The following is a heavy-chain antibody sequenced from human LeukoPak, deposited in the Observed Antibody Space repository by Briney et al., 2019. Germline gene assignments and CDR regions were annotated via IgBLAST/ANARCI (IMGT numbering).Heavy chain of an antibody. CDR2: ISYDGSNK. D-gene: IGHD3-16*01. Sequence: GGSLRLSCAASGFTFSSYAMHWVRQAPGKGLEWVAVISYDGSNKYYADSVKVRFTISRDNSKNTLYPQMNSPRAGETGVYYCARAKGETPGTFDYWGQGTLVTVSS. V-gene: IGHV3-30*01. J-gene: IGHJ4*02. CDR1: GFTFSSYA. CDR3: ARAKGETPGTFDY.